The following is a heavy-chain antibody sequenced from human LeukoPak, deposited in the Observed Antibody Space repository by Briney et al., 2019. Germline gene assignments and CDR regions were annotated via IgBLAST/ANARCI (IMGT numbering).Heavy chain of an antibody. CDR1: GFTFSRYS. J-gene: IGHJ5*02. CDR3: ARGTVGELGFDP. Sequence: GGSLRLSSAASGFTFSRYSVHSVRQAPGQELGWVSHVNSDRSGTDYAESVKGRFDIPRDNSKHTLYPPMNSLRSADTAVSYCARGTVGELGFDPWGEGTLVTVSS. V-gene: IGHV3-74*01. D-gene: IGHD3-3*01. CDR2: VNSDRSGT.